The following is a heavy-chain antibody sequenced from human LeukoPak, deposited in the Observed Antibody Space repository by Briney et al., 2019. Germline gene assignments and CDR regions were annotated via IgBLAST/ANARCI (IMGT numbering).Heavy chain of an antibody. CDR3: ASTHSSGWYDDWFDP. V-gene: IGHV1-69*05. J-gene: IGHJ5*02. CDR2: IIPIFGTA. CDR1: GGTFSSYA. D-gene: IGHD6-19*01. Sequence: SVKVSCKASGGTFSSYAISWVRQAPGQGLEWMGRIIPIFGTANYAQKFQGRVTITTDESTSTAYMELSSLRSEDTAVYYCASTHSSGWYDDWFDPWGQGTLVTVPS.